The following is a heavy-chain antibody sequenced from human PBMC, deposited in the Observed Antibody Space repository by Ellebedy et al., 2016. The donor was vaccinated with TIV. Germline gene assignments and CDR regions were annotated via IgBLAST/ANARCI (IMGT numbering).Heavy chain of an antibody. CDR3: AKVTIGDPTRYYFDY. Sequence: GGSLRLSCAASGFTFDDYGMNWVRQTPGKGLEWVSAISGSGGSTYYADSVKGRFTISRDNSKSTLYLQLNSLRAEDTAVYYCAKVTIGDPTRYYFDYWGQGTLVTVSS. D-gene: IGHD2-21*02. V-gene: IGHV3-23*01. CDR2: ISGSGGST. CDR1: GFTFDDYG. J-gene: IGHJ4*02.